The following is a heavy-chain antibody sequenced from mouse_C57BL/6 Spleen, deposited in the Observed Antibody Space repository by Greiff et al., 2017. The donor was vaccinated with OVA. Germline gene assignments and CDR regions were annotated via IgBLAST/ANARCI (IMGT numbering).Heavy chain of an antibody. J-gene: IGHJ3*01. CDR1: GYSITSGYD. D-gene: IGHD2-4*01. CDR3: ARNDYGWFAY. CDR2: ISYSGST. V-gene: IGHV3-1*01. Sequence: EVKLVESGPGMVKPSQSLSLTCTVTGYSITSGYDWHWIRHFPGNKLEWMGYISYSGSTNYNPSLKSRISITHDTSKNHFFLKLNSVTTEDTATYYCARNDYGWFAYWGQGTLVTVSA.